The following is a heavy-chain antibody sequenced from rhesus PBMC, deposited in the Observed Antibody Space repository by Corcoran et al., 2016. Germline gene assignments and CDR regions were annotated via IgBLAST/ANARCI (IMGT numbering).Heavy chain of an antibody. Sequence: QVQLQESGPGVMKPAETLSHTCAVSGGSISDSYGWTWIRQPPGKGLEWIGDIHGARPITTHHPSLKSRVTLSEGASKSEFYLKLSSVTAADTAVYYCARSFISAGALDSWGQGVLVTVSS. V-gene: IGHV4S10*01. CDR2: IHGARPIT. J-gene: IGHJ4*01. CDR3: ARSFISAGALDS. D-gene: IGHD6-31*01. CDR1: GGSISDSYG.